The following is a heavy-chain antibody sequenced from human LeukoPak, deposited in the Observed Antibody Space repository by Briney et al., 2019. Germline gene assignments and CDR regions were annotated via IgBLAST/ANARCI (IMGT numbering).Heavy chain of an antibody. V-gene: IGHV3-21*01. Sequence: GGSLRLSCAASGFTFSSYGMHWVRQAPGKGLEWVSSISSSSSYIYYADSVKGRFTISRDNAKNSLYLQMNSLRAEDTAVYYCASRKGRDGYNYGDYWGQGTLVTVSS. D-gene: IGHD5-24*01. CDR1: GFTFSSYG. CDR2: ISSSSSYI. J-gene: IGHJ4*02. CDR3: ASRKGRDGYNYGDY.